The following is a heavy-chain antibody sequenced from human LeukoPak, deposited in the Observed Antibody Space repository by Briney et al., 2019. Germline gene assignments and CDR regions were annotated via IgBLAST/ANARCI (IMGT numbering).Heavy chain of an antibody. J-gene: IGHJ4*02. Sequence: GGSLRLSCAASGFTFSSSTMNSVRQAPGEGLEWVSSISSSSRYIYYADSVKGRFTISRDNAKNSLYLQMSSLRAEGTAVYYCAIGYGDLGYWGQGTLVSVSS. CDR2: ISSSSRYI. CDR3: AIGYGDLGY. CDR1: GFTFSSST. V-gene: IGHV3-21*01. D-gene: IGHD4-17*01.